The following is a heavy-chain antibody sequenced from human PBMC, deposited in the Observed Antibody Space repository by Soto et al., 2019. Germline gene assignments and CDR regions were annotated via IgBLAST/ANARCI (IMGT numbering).Heavy chain of an antibody. V-gene: IGHV3-15*01. CDR3: STSRPARLPYYYYAMDV. Sequence: EVELVESGGGLVKPGGSLRLSCEASGFSFSYAWMTWVRQAPGKGLEWVGRVKDKTDGGSIDYAAPVKGRFTISRDDSKNTLYLDMNSLKLEDTAVYYCSTSRPARLPYYYYAMDVWGQGTRVIVS. CDR2: VKDKTDGGSI. J-gene: IGHJ6*02. CDR1: GFSFSYAW. D-gene: IGHD2-15*01.